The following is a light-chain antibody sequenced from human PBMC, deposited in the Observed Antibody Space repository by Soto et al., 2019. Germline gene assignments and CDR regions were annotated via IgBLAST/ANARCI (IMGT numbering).Light chain of an antibody. V-gene: IGKV1-5*01. Sequence: DIQMTQSPSTLSASVGDRVTITCRASQRISSWLAWYQQKPGKAPKLLIYDASYLERGVPSRFSGSGSGTEFTLTISSLQPDDLATYYFQQYNSFWSFGQGTKVEI. CDR1: QRISSW. CDR3: QQYNSFWS. J-gene: IGKJ1*01. CDR2: DAS.